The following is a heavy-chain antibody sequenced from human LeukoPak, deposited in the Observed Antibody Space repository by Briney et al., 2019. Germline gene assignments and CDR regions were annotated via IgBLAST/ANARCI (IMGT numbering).Heavy chain of an antibody. CDR1: GFTFDDYA. Sequence: PGGSLRLSCAASGFTFDDYAMHWVRQAPGKGLEWVSSISSSSSYIYYADSVKGRFTISRDNAKNSLYLQMNTLRAEDTAVYYCAGSPSRLRYFDWFMGYWGQGTLVTVSS. CDR2: ISSSSSYI. V-gene: IGHV3-21*01. J-gene: IGHJ4*02. D-gene: IGHD3-9*01. CDR3: AGSPSRLRYFDWFMGY.